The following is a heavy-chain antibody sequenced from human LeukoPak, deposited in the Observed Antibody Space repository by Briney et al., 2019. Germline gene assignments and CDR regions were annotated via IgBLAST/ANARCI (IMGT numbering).Heavy chain of an antibody. D-gene: IGHD4-17*01. J-gene: IGHJ4*02. CDR1: GFTFSIYA. CDR2: IGGRGGRT. V-gene: IGHV3-23*01. CDR3: AKPLHDYADSYFDY. Sequence: GGSLRLSCVASGFTFSIYAMTWVRQAPGKGLEWVSAIGGRGGRTCYADSVKGRFTISRDNSKNTLYLQMNSLRGEDTAVYFCAKPLHDYADSYFDYWGQGTLVTVSS.